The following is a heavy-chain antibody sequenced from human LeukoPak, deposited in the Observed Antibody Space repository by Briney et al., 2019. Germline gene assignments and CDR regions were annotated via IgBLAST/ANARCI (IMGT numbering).Heavy chain of an antibody. D-gene: IGHD2-2*01. Sequence: ASVKVSCKASGYTFTGYYMHWVRQAPGQGLEWMGWINPNSGGTNYAQKFQGRVTMTRDTSISTAYMELSRLRSDDTAVYYCVRDIVVVPAADHDAFDIWGQGTMVTVSS. CDR1: GYTFTGYY. CDR2: INPNSGGT. V-gene: IGHV1-2*02. J-gene: IGHJ3*02. CDR3: VRDIVVVPAADHDAFDI.